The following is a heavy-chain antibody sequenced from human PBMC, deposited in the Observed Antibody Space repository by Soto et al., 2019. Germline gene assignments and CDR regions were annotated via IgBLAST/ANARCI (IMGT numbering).Heavy chain of an antibody. D-gene: IGHD3-16*02. CDR1: GFDFYYYN. J-gene: IGHJ4*01. CDR3: ARERVVNYTDYYFDY. V-gene: IGHV3-21*01. CDR2: ISGTGIDI. Sequence: EVQLVESGGGLVEPGGSLRLSCAASGFDFYYYNMNWVRQAPGRGLEWVSSISGTGIDIHFADSVKGRFVISRDNAKTPRYLHMNRLTPEDTAVYYCARERVVNYTDYYFDYWGHGTLVTVSS.